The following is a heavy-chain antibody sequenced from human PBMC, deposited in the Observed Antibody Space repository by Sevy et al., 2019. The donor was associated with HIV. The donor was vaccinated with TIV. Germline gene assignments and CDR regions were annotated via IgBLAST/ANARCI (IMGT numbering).Heavy chain of an antibody. J-gene: IGHJ4*02. D-gene: IGHD5-18*01. CDR1: GFTFSSYS. V-gene: IGHV3-21*01. CDR3: ARDKYSYGFFDY. CDR2: ISSSSYI. Sequence: GGSLRLSCAASGFTFSSYSMNWVRQAPGKGLEWVSSISSSSYIYYSDSVKGRLTISRDNAKNSLYLQMNSLRAEDTAVYYCARDKYSYGFFDYWGQGTLVTVSS.